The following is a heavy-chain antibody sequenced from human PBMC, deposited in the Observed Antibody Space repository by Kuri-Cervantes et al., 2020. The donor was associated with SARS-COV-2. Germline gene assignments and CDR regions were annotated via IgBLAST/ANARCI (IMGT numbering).Heavy chain of an antibody. Sequence: ASVKVSCKASGYTFTSYDINWVRQATGQGLEWMGWMNPNSGNTGYAQKFQGRVTMTRNTSISTAYMELSSLRSDDTAVYYCARDHTPTEGIVLMVYAMHQNWFDPWGQGTLVTVSS. V-gene: IGHV1-8*02. CDR1: GYTFTSYD. CDR3: ARDHTPTEGIVLMVYAMHQNWFDP. J-gene: IGHJ5*02. CDR2: MNPNSGNT. D-gene: IGHD2-8*01.